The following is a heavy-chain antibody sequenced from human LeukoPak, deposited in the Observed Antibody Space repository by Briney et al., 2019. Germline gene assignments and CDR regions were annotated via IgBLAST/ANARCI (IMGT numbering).Heavy chain of an antibody. CDR1: GGTFSSYA. D-gene: IGHD2-2*01. Sequence: PVASVRVSCTASGGTFSSYAMSWVRQAPGQGLEWMGRIIPIFGIANYAQKFQGRVTITADKSTSTAYMELSSLRSEDTAVYYCAKQHCSSTSCYDVRWNYYYYYGMDVWGQGATVTVSS. CDR2: IIPIFGIA. J-gene: IGHJ6*02. CDR3: AKQHCSSTSCYDVRWNYYYYYGMDV. V-gene: IGHV1-69*04.